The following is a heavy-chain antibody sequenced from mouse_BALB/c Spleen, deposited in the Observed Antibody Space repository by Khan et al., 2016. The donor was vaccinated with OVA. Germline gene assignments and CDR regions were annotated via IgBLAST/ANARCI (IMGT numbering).Heavy chain of an antibody. Sequence: QVQLQQPGTELVKPGASVKLSCKASGYTFTSYWMHWVTRRPGPGLEWIGEIAPSDSHTNYNQEFNGKATFPVDKSSNPAYLQPSSLTSEDSAVYYCARAYLYGSSTWVGYWGLGTLVTVSA. CDR3: ARAYLYGSSTWVGY. CDR1: GYTFTSYW. V-gene: IGHV1-69*02. CDR2: IAPSDSHT. D-gene: IGHD1-1*01. J-gene: IGHJ3*01.